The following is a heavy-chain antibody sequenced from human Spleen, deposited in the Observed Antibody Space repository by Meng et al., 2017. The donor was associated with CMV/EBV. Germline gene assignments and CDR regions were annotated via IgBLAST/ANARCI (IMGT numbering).Heavy chain of an antibody. CDR3: ARGLESGTYYTPFDY. D-gene: IGHD1-26*01. J-gene: IGHJ4*02. Sequence: SVGTFISYAIYWVRQAPGQGLGWMGGIMPILGTAIYAQKFQGRVTITTDDSTSTVYMELSSLRSEDTAVYFCARGLESGTYYTPFDYWGRGTLVTVSS. V-gene: IGHV1-69*05. CDR1: VGTFISYA. CDR2: IMPILGTA.